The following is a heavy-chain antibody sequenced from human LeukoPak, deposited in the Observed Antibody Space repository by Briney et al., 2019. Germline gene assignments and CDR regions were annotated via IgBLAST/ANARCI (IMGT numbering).Heavy chain of an antibody. CDR1: GYTFTSYY. Sequence: ASVKVSCKASGYTFTSYYMHWVRQAPGQGLEWMGIINPSGGSTSYAQKFQGRVTMTRDTSTSTVYMELSSRRSEDTAVYYCARELVPIVVVVAATPTLDYWGQGTLVTVSS. CDR2: INPSGGST. V-gene: IGHV1-46*01. J-gene: IGHJ4*02. D-gene: IGHD2-15*01. CDR3: ARELVPIVVVVAATPTLDY.